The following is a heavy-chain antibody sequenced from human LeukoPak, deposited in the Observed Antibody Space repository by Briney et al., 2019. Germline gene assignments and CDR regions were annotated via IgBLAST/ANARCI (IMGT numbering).Heavy chain of an antibody. CDR1: GGSFSGYY. CDR2: INHSGGT. Sequence: PSETLSLTCAVYGGSFSGYYWSWIRQPPGKGLEWIAEINHSGGTNYNPSLKSRVTISVDTSKNQFSLKLSSVTAADTAVYYCNYYYYGMDVWGQGTTVTVSS. CDR3: NYYYYGMDV. J-gene: IGHJ6*02. V-gene: IGHV4-34*01.